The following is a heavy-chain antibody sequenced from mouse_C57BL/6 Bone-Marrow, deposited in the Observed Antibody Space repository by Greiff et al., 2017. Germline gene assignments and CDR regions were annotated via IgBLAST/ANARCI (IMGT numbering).Heavy chain of an antibody. D-gene: IGHD1-1*01. CDR3: ARVPYYYGISYDWYFDV. V-gene: IGHV1-19*01. CDR1: GYTFTDYY. CDR2: ITPYNGGT. J-gene: IGHJ1*03. Sequence: VQLQQSGPVLVKPGASVKMSCKASGYTFTDYYMNWVKQSHGKSLEWIGVITPYNGGTSYNQKFKGKVTLTVDKSSSTTYLELNSLTSEDSAVYYCARVPYYYGISYDWYFDVWGTGPTVTVSS.